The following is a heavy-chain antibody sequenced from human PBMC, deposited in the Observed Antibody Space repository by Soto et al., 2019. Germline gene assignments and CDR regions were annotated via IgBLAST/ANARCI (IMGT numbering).Heavy chain of an antibody. CDR3: VDTFSLAY. Sequence: PVGSLRLSCAASVFTFSSHWMHCVRQAPGKGLVWVSHINNDGSVTSYADSVKGRFTISRDNVKNTLYLQMNSLRAEDTALYYCVDTFSLAYWGQGILVTVSS. D-gene: IGHD5-18*01. CDR1: VFTFSSHW. V-gene: IGHV3-74*01. J-gene: IGHJ4*02. CDR2: INNDGSVT.